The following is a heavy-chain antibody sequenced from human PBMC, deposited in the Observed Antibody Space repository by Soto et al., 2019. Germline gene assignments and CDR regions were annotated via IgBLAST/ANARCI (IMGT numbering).Heavy chain of an antibody. J-gene: IGHJ4*02. CDR2: IYYSGST. V-gene: IGHV4-59*01. Sequence: QVQLQESGPGLVKPSETLSLTCTVSGGSISSYYWSWIRQSPGKGLGWIGYIYYSGSTKYNPSLKSRVTISVDTSKNQFSLKLSSVTAADTAVYYCARGRGDTAMAWYYWGQGTLVTVSS. CDR3: ARGRGDTAMAWYY. D-gene: IGHD5-18*01. CDR1: GGSISSYY.